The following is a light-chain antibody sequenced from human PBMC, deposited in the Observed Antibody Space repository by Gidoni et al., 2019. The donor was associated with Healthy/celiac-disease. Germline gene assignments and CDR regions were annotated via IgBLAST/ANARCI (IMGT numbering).Light chain of an antibody. CDR3: MQALQTPLT. J-gene: IGKJ4*01. CDR1: QSLLHSNGYNY. CDR2: LGS. Sequence: ILMTQSPLSLPVTSGEPASISCRSSQSLLHSNGYNYLDWYLQKPGQSPQLLIYLGSNRASGVPDRFSGSGSGTDFTLKISRVEAEDVGVYYCMQALQTPLTFGGGTKVEIK. V-gene: IGKV2-28*01.